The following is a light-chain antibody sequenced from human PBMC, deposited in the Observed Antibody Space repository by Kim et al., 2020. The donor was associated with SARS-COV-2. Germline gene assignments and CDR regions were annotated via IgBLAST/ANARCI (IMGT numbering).Light chain of an antibody. CDR2: EAS. Sequence: LSASVGDRVTITCRARQSIVGWLAWYQQKPGKAPKLLISEASSLGNGVPSRFSGGGSGTEFTLTIRSLQPDDFATYYCQQYSSYSTFGQGTKLEI. CDR3: QQYSSYST. J-gene: IGKJ2*01. CDR1: QSIVGW. V-gene: IGKV1-5*03.